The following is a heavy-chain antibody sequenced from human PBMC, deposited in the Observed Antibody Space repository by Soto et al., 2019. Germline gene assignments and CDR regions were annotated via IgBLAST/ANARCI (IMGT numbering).Heavy chain of an antibody. CDR3: ARGRAGSYDYMWGSYRWLGAVDI. CDR2: IYYSGST. V-gene: IGHV4-59*01. Sequence: QVQLQESGPGLVKPSETLSLTCTVSGGSISSYYWSCIRQPPGKGLEWIGCIYYSGSTNYNPSLTSGVTISVDTSKNQFSLKLRSVTAADTDVYYCARGRAGSYDYMWGSYRWLGAVDIWGQGTMVTVSS. J-gene: IGHJ3*02. CDR1: GGSISSYY. D-gene: IGHD3-16*02.